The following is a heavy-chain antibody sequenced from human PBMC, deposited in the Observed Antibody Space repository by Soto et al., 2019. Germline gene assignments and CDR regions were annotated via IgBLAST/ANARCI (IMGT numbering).Heavy chain of an antibody. CDR2: INPNGGVT. Sequence: QVQLVQSGAEVRKPGASVTVSCRSSGDSFNDYYIHWVRQAPGQGFGWMGWINPNGGVTKYAQKFKGWVRKTRDTSRKTVHMQLRRVRSSDTAVYCCAGESGGATATLDYYYFYMDVWGTGTTVTVSS. V-gene: IGHV1-2*04. CDR1: GDSFNDYY. J-gene: IGHJ6*03. D-gene: IGHD5-12*01. CDR3: AGESGGATATLDYYYFYMDV.